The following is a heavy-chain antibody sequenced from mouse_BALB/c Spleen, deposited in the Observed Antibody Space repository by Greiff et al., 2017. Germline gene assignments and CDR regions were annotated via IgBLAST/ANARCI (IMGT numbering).Heavy chain of an antibody. CDR1: GFTFSSYG. CDR3: ARQLVWSWDY. D-gene: IGHD2-10*02. J-gene: IGHJ2*01. V-gene: IGHV5-6*01. Sequence: EVKLMESGGDLVKPGGSLKLSCAASGFTFSSYGMSWVRQTPDKRLEWVATISSGGSYTYYPDSVKGRFTISRDNAKNTLYLQMSSLKSEDTAMYYCARQLVWSWDYWGQGTTLTVSS. CDR2: ISSGGSYT.